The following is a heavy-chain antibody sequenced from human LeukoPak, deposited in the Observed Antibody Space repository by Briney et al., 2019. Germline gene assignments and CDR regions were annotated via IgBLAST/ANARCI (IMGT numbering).Heavy chain of an antibody. Sequence: SETLSLTCAVYGGSFSGYYWSWIRQPPGKGLEWIGEINHSGSTNYNPSLKSRVTISVDTSKNQFSLKLSSVTAADMAVYYCARLELNYGSGTYWGQGTLVTVSS. V-gene: IGHV4-34*01. CDR2: INHSGST. J-gene: IGHJ4*02. D-gene: IGHD3-10*01. CDR3: ARLELNYGSGTY. CDR1: GGSFSGYY.